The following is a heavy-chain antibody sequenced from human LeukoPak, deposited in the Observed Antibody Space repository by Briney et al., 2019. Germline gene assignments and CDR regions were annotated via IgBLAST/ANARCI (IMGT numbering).Heavy chain of an antibody. CDR2: ISYSGST. CDR1: AYSISSSNW. CDR3: ARRVWLRHFDY. Sequence: PSETLSLTCAVSAYSISSSNWWGWIRPPPGKGPEWIGYISYSGSTHYNPSLKSRVTMSVDTSKNQFSLKLSSVTAVDTAVYYCARRVWLRHFDYWGQGTLVTVSS. V-gene: IGHV4-28*01. J-gene: IGHJ4*02. D-gene: IGHD5-12*01.